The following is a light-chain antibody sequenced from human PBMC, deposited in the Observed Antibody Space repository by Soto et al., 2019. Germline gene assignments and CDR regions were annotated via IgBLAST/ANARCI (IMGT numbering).Light chain of an antibody. V-gene: IGKV4-1*01. CDR2: WAS. Sequence: DIVMTQPPDSMVVSLGERATINCKSSQSVLYSSNNKNFLAWYQQKPGQPPKLLIYWASTRESGVPDRFSGSGSGTDFTLTISSLQAEDVAVYYCQQYYSSPYTFGQGTKVDIK. CDR1: QSVLYSSNNKNF. J-gene: IGKJ2*01. CDR3: QQYYSSPYT.